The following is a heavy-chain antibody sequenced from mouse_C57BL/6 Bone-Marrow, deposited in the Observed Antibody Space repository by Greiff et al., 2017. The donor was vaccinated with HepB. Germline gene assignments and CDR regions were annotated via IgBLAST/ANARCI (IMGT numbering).Heavy chain of an antibody. V-gene: IGHV1-53*01. CDR3: AKHFYYGSSYGYAMDY. D-gene: IGHD1-1*01. Sequence: VQLQQPGTELVKPGASVKLSCKASGYTFTSYWMQWVKQRPGQGLEWIGNINPSNGGTNYNEKFKSKATLTVDKSSSTAYMQLSSLTSEDSAVYYCAKHFYYGSSYGYAMDYWGQGTSVTVSS. J-gene: IGHJ4*01. CDR2: INPSNGGT. CDR1: GYTFTSYW.